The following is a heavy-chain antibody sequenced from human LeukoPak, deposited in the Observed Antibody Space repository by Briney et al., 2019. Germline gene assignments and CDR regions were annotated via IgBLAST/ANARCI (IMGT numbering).Heavy chain of an antibody. CDR2: LSDDGVHT. V-gene: IGHV3-30*03. J-gene: IGHJ4*02. Sequence: PGRSLRLSCAAAGFNFGSFGLHWVRQAPGKGLEWVSTLSDDGVHTYYSDSVKGRFSISRDNSNNTMSLHMASLRPEDTAMYYCARDRTMVRGALIPYFFDYWGQGILVTVSS. CDR3: ARDRTMVRGALIPYFFDY. D-gene: IGHD3-10*01. CDR1: GFNFGSFG.